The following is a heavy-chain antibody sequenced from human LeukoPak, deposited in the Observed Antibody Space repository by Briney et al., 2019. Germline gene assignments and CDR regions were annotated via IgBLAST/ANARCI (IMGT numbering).Heavy chain of an antibody. Sequence: GGSLRLSCAASGLTFSSYAMHWVRQAPGKGLEWVAVISYDGSNKYYADSVKGRFTISRDNSKNTLYLQMNSLRAEDTAVYYCARDYNPIAVAGDFDYWGQGTLVTVSS. CDR3: ARDYNPIAVAGDFDY. J-gene: IGHJ4*02. CDR2: ISYDGSNK. V-gene: IGHV3-30*04. CDR1: GLTFSSYA. D-gene: IGHD6-19*01.